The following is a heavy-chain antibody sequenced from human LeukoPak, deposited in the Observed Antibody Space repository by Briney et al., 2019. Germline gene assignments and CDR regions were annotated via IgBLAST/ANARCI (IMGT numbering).Heavy chain of an antibody. CDR2: IYTSGST. CDR3: ARETSQKGAHYMDV. J-gene: IGHJ6*03. Sequence: PSQTLSLTCTVSGGSISSGSYYWSWIRQPAGKGLEWIGHIYTSGSTNYNPSLKSRVTISVDTSKNQFSLKLGSVTAADTAVYYCARETSQKGAHYMDVWGKGTTVTISS. CDR1: GGSISSGSYY. V-gene: IGHV4-61*09. D-gene: IGHD3-16*01.